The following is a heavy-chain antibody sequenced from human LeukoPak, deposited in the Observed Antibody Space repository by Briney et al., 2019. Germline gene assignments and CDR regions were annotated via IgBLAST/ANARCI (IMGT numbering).Heavy chain of an antibody. Sequence: GGSLRLSCAASGFTVSSNYMSWVRQAPGKGLEWVSVIYSGGSTYYADSVKGRFTISRDNSKNTLYLQMNSLRAEDTAVYYCAREGFGVPGGAFDIWGQGTMVTVSS. D-gene: IGHD3-10*01. CDR1: GFTVSSNY. CDR3: AREGFGVPGGAFDI. V-gene: IGHV3-66*01. J-gene: IGHJ3*02. CDR2: IYSGGST.